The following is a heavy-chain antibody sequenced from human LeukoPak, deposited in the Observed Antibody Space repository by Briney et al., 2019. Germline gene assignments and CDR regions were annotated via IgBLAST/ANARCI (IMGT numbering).Heavy chain of an antibody. J-gene: IGHJ4*02. CDR3: AGRKDFDY. V-gene: IGHV4-59*01. Sequence: SETLSLTCTVSGGSISSYYWSWIRQPPGKGLEWIGYIYYSGSTNYNPSLKSRVTISVDTSKNQFSLKLSSVTAADTAVYYCAGRKDFDYWGQGTLVTVSP. CDR2: IYYSGST. CDR1: GGSISSYY.